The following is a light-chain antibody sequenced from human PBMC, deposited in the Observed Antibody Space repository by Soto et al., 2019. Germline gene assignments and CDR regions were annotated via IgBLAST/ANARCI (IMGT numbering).Light chain of an antibody. Sequence: EIVMTQSPATLSVSPGERATLSCRASQSVYSHLAWYQQKPGQAPRLLIYEKSTMATGIPARFSGSGSETEFTLTISSLQSEDFAVYSCQQYNKWPLTFGGGTEVEIK. J-gene: IGKJ4*01. V-gene: IGKV3-15*01. CDR2: EKS. CDR1: QSVYSH. CDR3: QQYNKWPLT.